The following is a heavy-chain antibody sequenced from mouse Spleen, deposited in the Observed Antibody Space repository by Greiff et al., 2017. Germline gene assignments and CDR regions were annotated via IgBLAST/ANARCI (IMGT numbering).Heavy chain of an antibody. V-gene: IGHV1-64*01. J-gene: IGHJ3*01. Sequence: VQLQQPGAELVKPGASVKLSCKASGYTFTSYWMHWVKQRPGQGLEWIGMIHPNSGSTNYNEKFKSKATLPVDKSSSTAYMQLSSLTSEDSAVYYWASSGDYEYAYWGQGTLVTVSA. CDR1: GYTFTSYW. CDR3: ASSGDYEYAY. CDR2: IHPNSGST. D-gene: IGHD2-4*01.